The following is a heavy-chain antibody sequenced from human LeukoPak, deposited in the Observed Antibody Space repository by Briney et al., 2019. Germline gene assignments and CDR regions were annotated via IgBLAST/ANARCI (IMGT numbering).Heavy chain of an antibody. J-gene: IGHJ4*02. V-gene: IGHV3-49*03. CDR1: GFTFCDYD. Sequence: GGSLRLSCTASGFTFCDYDMSWFRQAPGKGLEWVGFIRSKGYGGTTEYAASVKGRFTISRDDSKSIAYLQMNSLKTEDTAVYYCTRDERRGSSFDYWGQGTLVTVSS. D-gene: IGHD6-13*01. CDR3: TRDERRGSSFDY. CDR2: IRSKGYGGTT.